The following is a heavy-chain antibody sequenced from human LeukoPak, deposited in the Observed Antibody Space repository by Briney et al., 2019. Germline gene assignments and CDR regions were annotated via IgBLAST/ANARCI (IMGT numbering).Heavy chain of an antibody. CDR3: AKGPDDYSNYVGYFDY. J-gene: IGHJ4*02. CDR1: GFTFSSYA. Sequence: PGGSLRLSCAASGFTFSSYAMSWVRQAPGKGLEWVSAISGSGGSIYYADSVKGRFTISRDNSKNTLYLQMNSLRAEDTAVYYCAKGPDDYSNYVGYFDYWGQGTLVTVSS. D-gene: IGHD4-11*01. V-gene: IGHV3-23*01. CDR2: ISGSGGSI.